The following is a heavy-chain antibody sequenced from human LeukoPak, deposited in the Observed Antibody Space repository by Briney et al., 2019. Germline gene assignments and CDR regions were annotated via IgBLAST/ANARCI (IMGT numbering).Heavy chain of an antibody. CDR1: GFTFSRND. J-gene: IGHJ4*02. Sequence: PGGSLRLSCAASGFTFSRNDMSWVRQTPGKGLEWVSAVSSSGGRTFYAASVKGRFTISRDNSKDTLYLQMNSLRAEDTAVNYCAKETVDMAARAFDYWGQGTLVTVSS. V-gene: IGHV3-23*01. CDR3: AKETVDMAARAFDY. D-gene: IGHD5-24*01. CDR2: VSSSGGRT.